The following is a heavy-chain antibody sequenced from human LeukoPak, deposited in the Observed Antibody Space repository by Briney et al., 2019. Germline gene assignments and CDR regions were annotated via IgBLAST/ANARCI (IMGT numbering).Heavy chain of an antibody. J-gene: IGHJ6*02. CDR2: TYNSGRT. D-gene: IGHD6-13*01. CDR3: ARRRRIGAAGGDGMDV. CDR1: GGSMSNYY. V-gene: IGHV4-4*09. Sequence: SETLSLTCTVSGGSMSNYYWTWIRQPPGQGLEWIGYTYNSGRTNYNPSLKSRVTISADPSKNQFSLKLDSVTAADTANYYCARRRRIGAAGGDGMDVWGQGTTVTASS.